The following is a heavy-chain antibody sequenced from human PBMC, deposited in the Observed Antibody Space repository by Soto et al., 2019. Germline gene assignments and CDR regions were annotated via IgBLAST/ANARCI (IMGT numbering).Heavy chain of an antibody. CDR1: GFTFSSYS. D-gene: IGHD6-6*01. Sequence: EVQLVESGGGLVKPGGSLRLSCAASGFTFSSYSMNWVRQAPGKGLEWVSSISSSSSYIYYADSVKGRFTISRDNAKNSLSLQMNSLRAEDTAVYYCASAGASIAAGVDYWGQGTLVTVSS. V-gene: IGHV3-21*01. J-gene: IGHJ4*02. CDR2: ISSSSSYI. CDR3: ASAGASIAAGVDY.